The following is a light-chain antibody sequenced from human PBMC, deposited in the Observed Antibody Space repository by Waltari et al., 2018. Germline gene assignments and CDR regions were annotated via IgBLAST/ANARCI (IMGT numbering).Light chain of an antibody. CDR1: QSLFDSADGNTH. J-gene: IGKJ2*01. CDR2: MRA. V-gene: IGKV2-40*01. Sequence: VVMTQIPLPLPVTPGEPASIPCRSSQSLFDSADGNTHLDWYLQKPGQSPQLLYYMRAYRASGVPDRFSVSGSGTDFTLKISRVEAEDVGVYYCMQRKEFPYTFGQGTKLEIK. CDR3: MQRKEFPYT.